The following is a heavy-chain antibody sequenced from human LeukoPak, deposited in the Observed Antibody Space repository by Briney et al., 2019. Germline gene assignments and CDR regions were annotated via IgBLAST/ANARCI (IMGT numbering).Heavy chain of an antibody. J-gene: IGHJ4*02. CDR1: GGTFSSYA. CDR2: ITPIFGTA. CDR3: ARDLSYGDYSAFDY. D-gene: IGHD4-17*01. V-gene: IGHV1-69*13. Sequence: ASVKVSCKASGGTFSSYAISWVRQAPGQGFEWMGGITPIFGTANYAQKFQGRVTITADESTSAAYMELSSLRSEDTAVYYCARDLSYGDYSAFDYWGQGTLVTVSS.